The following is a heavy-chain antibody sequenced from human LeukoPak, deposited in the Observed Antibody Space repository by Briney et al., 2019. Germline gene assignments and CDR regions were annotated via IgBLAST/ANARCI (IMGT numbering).Heavy chain of an antibody. CDR1: GFTFSSYA. D-gene: IGHD2-21*02. Sequence: GGSLRLSCAASGFTFSSYALSWVRQAPGKGLEWVSAISGSGGSTYYADSVKGRFTISRDNSKNTLFLQMNSLRAEDTAIYYCAKDRPCGGDCYWRDYWGQGTLVTVSS. CDR2: ISGSGGST. CDR3: AKDRPCGGDCYWRDY. J-gene: IGHJ4*02. V-gene: IGHV3-23*01.